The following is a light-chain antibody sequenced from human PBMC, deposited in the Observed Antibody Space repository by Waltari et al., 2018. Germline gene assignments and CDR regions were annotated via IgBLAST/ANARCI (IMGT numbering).Light chain of an antibody. J-gene: IGLJ2*01. CDR3: AAWDYSLNGVL. CDR2: RNN. Sequence: QSVVTQPPSASGTPGQRVTISCSGSNSNIGSNPVNWYQQLPGTAPKVLIYRNNQRPSWVPDRFSGSKSGTSASLAISGLQSEDEADYYCAAWDYSLNGVLFGGGTKLTVL. V-gene: IGLV1-44*01. CDR1: NSNIGSNP.